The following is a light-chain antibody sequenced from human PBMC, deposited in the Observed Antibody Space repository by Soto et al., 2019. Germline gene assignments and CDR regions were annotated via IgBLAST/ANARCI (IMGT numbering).Light chain of an antibody. CDR2: GAS. J-gene: IGKJ1*01. CDR3: QQYKNWPSWT. CDR1: QSVSSN. Sequence: EIVMTQSPATLSVSPGERATLSCRASQSVSSNLAWYQQKPGQAPRLLIYGASTRATGLPDRFSGSGSGTEFTLTISSLQSEDFAVYYCQQYKNWPSWTFGQGTKVEIK. V-gene: IGKV3-15*01.